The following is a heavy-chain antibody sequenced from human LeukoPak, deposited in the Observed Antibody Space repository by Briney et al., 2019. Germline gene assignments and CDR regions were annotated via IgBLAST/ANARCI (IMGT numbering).Heavy chain of an antibody. CDR1: GYSFTTCW. CDR2: IYPGDSDT. V-gene: IGHV5-51*01. CDR3: ARRAYSYEDQEYYFDY. Sequence: GESLKISCKGSGYSFTTCWIAWVRQMPGKGLDWMGIIYPGDSDTRYSPSFQGQVTISADTSISTAYLQWSGLKASDTAIYCCARRAYSYEDQEYYFDYWGQGTLVTVSS. D-gene: IGHD5-18*01. J-gene: IGHJ4*02.